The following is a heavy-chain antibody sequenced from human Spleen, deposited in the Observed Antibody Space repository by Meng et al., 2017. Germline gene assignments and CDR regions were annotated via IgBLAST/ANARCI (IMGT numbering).Heavy chain of an antibody. CDR2: IGSGSNT. CDR1: GYSISSGYY. V-gene: IGHV3-53*01. J-gene: IGHJ4*02. Sequence: ETLSLTCAVSGYSISSGYYWGWIRQPPGKGLEWVSLIGSGSNTFYADSVKGRFTISRDNSKNTLYLEMNSLRAEDTAVYYCARRHGCSGGSCYYDSWGQGTLVTVSS. CDR3: ARRHGCSGGSCYYDS. D-gene: IGHD2-15*01.